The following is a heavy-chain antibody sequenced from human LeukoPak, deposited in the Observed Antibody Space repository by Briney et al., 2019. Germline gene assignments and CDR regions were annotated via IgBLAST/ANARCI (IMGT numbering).Heavy chain of an antibody. CDR3: ARGGDGTSWFHNAFDI. Sequence: PGRSLRLSCAASGFTVSSNYMSWVRQAPGKGLEWVSVLYSGGNTYYADSVKGRFTISRDNAKNSLYLQMNSLRAEDTAVYYCARGGDGTSWFHNAFDIWGQGTMVTVSS. V-gene: IGHV3-53*01. D-gene: IGHD6-13*01. CDR2: LYSGGNT. J-gene: IGHJ3*02. CDR1: GFTVSSNY.